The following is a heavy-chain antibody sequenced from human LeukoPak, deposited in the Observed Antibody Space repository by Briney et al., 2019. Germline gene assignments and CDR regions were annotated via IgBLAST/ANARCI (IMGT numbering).Heavy chain of an antibody. CDR1: GGSVSSGSYY. Sequence: ETLSLTCTVSGGSVSSGSYYWSWVRQAPGKGLEWVSAISGSGGSTYYADSVKGRFTISRDNSKNTLYLQMNSLRAEDTAVYYCAKDKFLSGSYRSGFEYWGQGTLVTVSS. D-gene: IGHD1-26*01. CDR2: ISGSGGST. V-gene: IGHV3-23*01. J-gene: IGHJ4*02. CDR3: AKDKFLSGSYRSGFEY.